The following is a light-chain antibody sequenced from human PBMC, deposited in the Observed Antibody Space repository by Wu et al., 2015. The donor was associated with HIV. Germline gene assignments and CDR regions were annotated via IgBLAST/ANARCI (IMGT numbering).Light chain of an antibody. CDR1: QSLGTN. CDR2: GAS. CDR3: QQRFNWPLT. J-gene: IGKJ5*01. Sequence: IVLTQSPATLSLSPGERATLSCRASQSLGTNLAWYQQKPGQAPRLLIYGASNRATGIPARFSGSGSGTDFFLTISSLEPEDFATYPCQQRFNWPLTFGRGTRLEI. V-gene: IGKV3-11*01.